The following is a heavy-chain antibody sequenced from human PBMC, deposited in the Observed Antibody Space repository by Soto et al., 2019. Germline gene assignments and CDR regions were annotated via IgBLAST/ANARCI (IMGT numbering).Heavy chain of an antibody. CDR1: GDSVSSNSAG. D-gene: IGHD3-22*01. Sequence: PSQTLSLTCAITGDSVSSNSAGWSWVRQSPSRGLEWLGRTYYRSKWYYEYAVSVRGRITINPDTSKNQYSLQLNSVTPEDTAVYXCARGNYYEENYYGMDVWGQGTTVTVSS. CDR3: ARGNYYEENYYGMDV. CDR2: TYYRSKWYY. V-gene: IGHV6-1*01. J-gene: IGHJ6*02.